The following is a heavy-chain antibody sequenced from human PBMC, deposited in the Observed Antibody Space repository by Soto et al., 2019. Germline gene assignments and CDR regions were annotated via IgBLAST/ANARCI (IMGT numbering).Heavy chain of an antibody. Sequence: QLQLQESGPGLVKPSETLSLTCNVSGGSIDRSNYYWDWLRQTPGKGLEWIGTTYYNGSAYYNPSLRSRVSMSVDTSKNQFSLKLVSVTAADTAVYYCARHFVAVVIKGWGYWGQGTLVTVSS. CDR2: TYYNGSA. CDR3: ARHFVAVVIKGWGY. J-gene: IGHJ4*02. D-gene: IGHD3-10*01. CDR1: GGSIDRSNYY. V-gene: IGHV4-39*01.